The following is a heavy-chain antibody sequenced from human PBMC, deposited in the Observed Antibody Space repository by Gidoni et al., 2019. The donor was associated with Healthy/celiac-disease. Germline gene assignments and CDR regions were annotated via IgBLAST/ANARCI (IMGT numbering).Heavy chain of an antibody. J-gene: IGHJ6*02. CDR1: GGTFSSYA. V-gene: IGHV1-69*04. CDR3: ARATYYYDSSGYNYYYGMDV. D-gene: IGHD3-22*01. Sequence: QVQLVQSGAEVKKPGSSVKVSCKASGGTFSSYAISWVRQAPGQGLEWVGRIIPILGIANYAQKFQGRVTITADKSTSTAYMELSSLRSEDTAVYYCARATYYYDSSGYNYYYGMDVWGQGTTVTVSS. CDR2: IIPILGIA.